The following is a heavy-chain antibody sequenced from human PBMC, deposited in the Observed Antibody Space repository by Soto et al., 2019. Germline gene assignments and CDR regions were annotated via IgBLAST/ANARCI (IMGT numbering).Heavy chain of an antibody. CDR3: TKGGWIDIAAAGAMFDY. Sequence: EVQLLESGGGLVQPGGSLRLSCAASGFTFSSYAMSWVRQAPGKVLEWVSAISGSGGNTYYADSVKGRFTISRYNSKNTFYLQMNSLRADVASVYYCTKGGWIDIAAAGAMFDYCGERTLVTVSS. V-gene: IGHV3-23*01. J-gene: IGHJ4*02. CDR2: ISGSGGNT. D-gene: IGHD6-13*01. CDR1: GFTFSSYA.